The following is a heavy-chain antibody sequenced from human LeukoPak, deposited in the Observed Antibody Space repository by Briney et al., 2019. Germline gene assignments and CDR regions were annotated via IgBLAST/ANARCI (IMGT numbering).Heavy chain of an antibody. CDR1: GGSISSYY. J-gene: IGHJ4*02. D-gene: IGHD3-9*01. V-gene: IGHV4-59*01. CDR3: ARYDILTGFHDYFDY. Sequence: PSETLSLTCTVSGGSISSYYWSWLRQPPGKGLEWIGYIYHSGSTSYNPSLKSRVTISVDTSKNQFSLKLSSVTAADTALYFCARYDILTGFHDYFDYWGQGTLVTVSS. CDR2: IYHSGST.